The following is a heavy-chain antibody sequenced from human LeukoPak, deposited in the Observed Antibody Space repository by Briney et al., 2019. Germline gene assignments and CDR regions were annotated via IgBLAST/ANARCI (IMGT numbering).Heavy chain of an antibody. J-gene: IGHJ4*02. D-gene: IGHD3-10*01. CDR2: ISTSSDTK. CDR3: ARSLDRGRGPFAY. V-gene: IGHV3-48*01. Sequence: GGSLRLSCAASGFTFNSHSMNWVRQAPGKGPEWIAYISTSSDTKHYADSVKGRFTISRDNAKNLLFLHMDSLRAEDRAVYFCARSLDRGRGPFAYWGQGTRVTVSS. CDR1: GFTFNSHS.